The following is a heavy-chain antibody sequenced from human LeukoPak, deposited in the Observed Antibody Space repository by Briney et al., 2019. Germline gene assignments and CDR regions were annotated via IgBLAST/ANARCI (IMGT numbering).Heavy chain of an antibody. CDR2: MSDDTTNI. V-gene: IGHV3-48*01. CDR3: ARHQRASQYYFDY. J-gene: IGHJ4*02. CDR1: GFTFSSYG. Sequence: GGSLRLSCAASGFTFSSYGMHWVRQAPGRGLEWVSFMSDDTTNIYYADSVRGRFTISRDNAGNSLFLQMNSLRAEDTAVYYCARHQRASQYYFDYWGQGILVTVSS.